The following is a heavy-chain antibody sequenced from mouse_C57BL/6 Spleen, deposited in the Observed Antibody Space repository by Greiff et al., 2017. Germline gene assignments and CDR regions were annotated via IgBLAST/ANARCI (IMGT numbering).Heavy chain of an antibody. CDR3: TRRHYYGSLDY. V-gene: IGHV6-6*01. CDR1: GFTFSDAW. CDR2: IRNKANNHAT. D-gene: IGHD1-1*01. J-gene: IGHJ2*01. Sequence: EVKLVESGGGLVQPGGSMKLSCAASGFTFSDAWMDWVRQSPEKGLEWVAEIRNKANNHATYYAESVKGRFTISRDDSKSSVYLQMNSLRAEYPGIYYCTRRHYYGSLDYWGQGTTLTVSS.